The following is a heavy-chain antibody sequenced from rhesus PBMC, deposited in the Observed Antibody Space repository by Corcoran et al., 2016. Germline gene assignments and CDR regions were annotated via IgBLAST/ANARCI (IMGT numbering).Heavy chain of an antibody. D-gene: IGHD3-9*01. CDR1: GGSVSSSNW. V-gene: IGHV4-65*01. CDR3: ARAYEDDYGYYYTGTFDY. CDR2: ISGSSGST. Sequence: QLQLQESGPGLVKPSETLSLTCAVSGGSVSSSNWWSWIRQPPGKGLEWIGYISGSSGSTYYNPPLKSRVTISSDTSKNQFSLKLSSVTAADTAVYYCARAYEDDYGYYYTGTFDYWGQGVLVTVSS. J-gene: IGHJ4*01.